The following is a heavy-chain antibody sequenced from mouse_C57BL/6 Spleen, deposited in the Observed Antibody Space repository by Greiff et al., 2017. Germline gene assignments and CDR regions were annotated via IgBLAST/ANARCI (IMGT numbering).Heavy chain of an antibody. Sequence: VQLQQSGPELVKPGASVKISCKASGYAFSSSWMNWVKQRPGKGLEWIGRIYPGDGDTNYNGKFKGKATLTADKSSSTAYMQLSSLTSDASAFSFCATGGNHWYFDVWGTGTTVTVSS. CDR1: GYAFSSSW. CDR2: IYPGDGDT. D-gene: IGHD2-1*01. J-gene: IGHJ1*03. CDR3: ATGGNHWYFDV. V-gene: IGHV1-82*01.